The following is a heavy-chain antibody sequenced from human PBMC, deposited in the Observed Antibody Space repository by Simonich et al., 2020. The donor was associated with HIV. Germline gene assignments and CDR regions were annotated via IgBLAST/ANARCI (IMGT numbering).Heavy chain of an antibody. CDR1: GGSFSGYY. CDR2: ITYSGRT. J-gene: IGHJ3*02. D-gene: IGHD3-10*01. CDR3: AREVGYYPPHLEENNAFDI. V-gene: IGHV4-34*01. Sequence: QVQLQQWGAGLLKSSETLSLTCAVYGGSFSGYYWSWIRQPPGKGLEWLGEITYSGRTNYNPSLQSRVTISVDTSKSQFSLKLKSVTAADTAVYYCAREVGYYPPHLEENNAFDIWGQGTMVTVSS.